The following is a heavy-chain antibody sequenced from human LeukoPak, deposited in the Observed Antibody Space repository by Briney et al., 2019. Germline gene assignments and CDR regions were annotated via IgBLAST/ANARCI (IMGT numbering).Heavy chain of an antibody. CDR2: ISWNSGSI. J-gene: IGHJ4*02. V-gene: IGHV3-9*03. Sequence: PGRSLRLSCAASGFTFDDYAMHWVRQAPGKGLEWVSGISWNSGSIGYADSVKGRFTISRDNAKNSLYLQMNSLRAEDMALYYCAKGSRSGSYCCFDYWGQGTLVTVSS. CDR1: GFTFDDYA. D-gene: IGHD1-26*01. CDR3: AKGSRSGSYCCFDY.